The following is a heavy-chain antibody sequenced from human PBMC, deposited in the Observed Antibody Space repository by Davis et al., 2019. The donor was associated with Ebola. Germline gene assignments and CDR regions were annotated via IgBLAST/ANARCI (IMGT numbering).Heavy chain of an antibody. V-gene: IGHV1-46*01. CDR3: ASKGGDYGDYYYGMDV. CDR2: INPSGGST. CDR1: GYTFTSYY. Sequence: ASVKVSCKASGYTFTSYYMHWVRQAPGQRFEWMGIINPSGGSTSYAQKFQGRVTMTRDTSTSTVYMELSSLRSEDTAVYYCASKGGDYGDYYYGMDVWGQGTTVTVSS. J-gene: IGHJ6*02. D-gene: IGHD4-17*01.